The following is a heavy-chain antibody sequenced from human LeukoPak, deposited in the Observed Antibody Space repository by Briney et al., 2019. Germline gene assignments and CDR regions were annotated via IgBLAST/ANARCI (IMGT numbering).Heavy chain of an antibody. Sequence: GGSLRLSCAASGFTVSGNYMTWVRQASGKGLEWVSVIYSGGSTYYTDSVQGRFSISRDNPQNTLYLQMNSLRAEDTAVYYCAAPLTVIPYWGQGTLVTVSS. J-gene: IGHJ4*02. D-gene: IGHD4-17*01. CDR3: AAPLTVIPY. CDR2: IYSGGST. V-gene: IGHV3-66*01. CDR1: GFTVSGNY.